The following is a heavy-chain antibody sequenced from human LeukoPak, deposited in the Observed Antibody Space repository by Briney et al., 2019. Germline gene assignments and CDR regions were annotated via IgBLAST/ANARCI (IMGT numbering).Heavy chain of an antibody. J-gene: IGHJ5*01. V-gene: IGHV4-4*07. CDR1: DGSLSSNY. D-gene: IGHD3-10*01. CDR3: ARFFSGSYDS. Sequence: SETLSLTCSVSDGSLSSNYWSWIRQPAVQGLEWFGRIHTSGSTNYNPSLTSRVTMSVDTSKNQFSLKLSSVTAAYTAVYYCARFFSGSYDSWGQGTLVTVSS. CDR2: IHTSGST.